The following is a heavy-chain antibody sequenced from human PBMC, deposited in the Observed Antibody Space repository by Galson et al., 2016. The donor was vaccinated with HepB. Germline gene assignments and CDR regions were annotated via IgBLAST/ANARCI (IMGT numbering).Heavy chain of an antibody. CDR3: ARLIATDDLYGVDV. D-gene: IGHD6-13*01. V-gene: IGHV6-1*01. J-gene: IGHJ6*02. CDR2: TYYRSKWYN. CDR1: GDSVSSNSAA. Sequence: CAISGDSVSSNSAAWNWIRQSPSRGLEWLGRTYYRSKWYNDYAVSVKGRITVSSDTSKNPFSLHLNSLTPEDTAVYYCARLIATDDLYGVDVWGQGTTVTVSS.